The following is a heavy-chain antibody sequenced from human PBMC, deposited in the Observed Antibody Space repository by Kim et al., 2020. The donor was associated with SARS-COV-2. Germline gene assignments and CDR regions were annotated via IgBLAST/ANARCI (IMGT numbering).Heavy chain of an antibody. V-gene: IGHV3-53*01. CDR1: GFTVSNNY. Sequence: GGSLRLSCVASGFTVSNNYMNWVRQAPGKGLEWVSHIYTGGLTYYVDSVKGRFIMSRDNSKNTVYLQMNSLRADDTAVYYCARGIVEPTTRYYYYAMDVWGQGTTVTVSS. CDR3: ARGIVEPTTRYYYYAMDV. J-gene: IGHJ6*02. D-gene: IGHD1-26*01. CDR2: IYTGGLT.